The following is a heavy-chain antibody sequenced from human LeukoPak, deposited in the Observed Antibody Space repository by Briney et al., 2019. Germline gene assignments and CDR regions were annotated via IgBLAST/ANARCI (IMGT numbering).Heavy chain of an antibody. CDR1: GYTFTSYG. CDR3: ARGRSRIPAAKVDY. CDR2: ISAYNGNT. V-gene: IGHV1-18*01. D-gene: IGHD2-2*01. J-gene: IGHJ4*02. Sequence: ASVKVSCKASGYTFTSYGISWVRQAPGQGLEWMGWISAYNGNTNYVQKLQGRVTMTTDTSTSTAYMELRSLRSDDTAVYYCARGRSRIPAAKVDYWGQGTLVTVSS.